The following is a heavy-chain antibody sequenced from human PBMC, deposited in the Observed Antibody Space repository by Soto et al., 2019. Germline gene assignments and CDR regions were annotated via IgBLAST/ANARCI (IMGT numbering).Heavy chain of an antibody. CDR2: IVVGSGNT. Sequence: SVKVSCKASGFTFTSSAVQWVRQARGQRLEWIGWIVVGSGNTNYAQKFQERVTITRDMSTSTAYMELSSLRSEDTAVYYCAADTGEETYCTNGVCSYGMDVWGQGTTVTVSS. V-gene: IGHV1-58*01. CDR3: AADTGEETYCTNGVCSYGMDV. J-gene: IGHJ6*02. CDR1: GFTFTSSA. D-gene: IGHD2-8*01.